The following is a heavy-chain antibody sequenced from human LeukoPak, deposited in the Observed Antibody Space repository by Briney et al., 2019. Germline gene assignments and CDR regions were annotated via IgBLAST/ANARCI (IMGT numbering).Heavy chain of an antibody. V-gene: IGHV3-74*01. J-gene: IGHJ4*02. CDR2: INSDGSST. D-gene: IGHD2-2*01. Sequence: GGSLRLSCAASGFTFSSNWMHWVRQTPGKGLVWVSRINSDGSSTSYADSVKGRFTISRDNAKNTLYLQMNSLRAEDTAVYYCAVPFYCSSTSCYLAPYYWGQGTLVTVSS. CDR1: GFTFSSNW. CDR3: AVPFYCSSTSCYLAPYY.